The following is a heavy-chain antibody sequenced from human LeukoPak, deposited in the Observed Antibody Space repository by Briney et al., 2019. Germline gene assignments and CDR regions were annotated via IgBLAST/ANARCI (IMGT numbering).Heavy chain of an antibody. D-gene: IGHD3-22*01. CDR1: GGSISSYY. Sequence: SETLSLTCTVSGGSISSYYWSWIRQPAGKGLEWIGRIYTSGSTNYNPSLKSRVTMSVVTSKNQFSLKLSSVTAADTAVYYCARDRDYYDSSAFDIWGQGTMVTVSS. CDR2: IYTSGST. V-gene: IGHV4-4*07. CDR3: ARDRDYYDSSAFDI. J-gene: IGHJ3*02.